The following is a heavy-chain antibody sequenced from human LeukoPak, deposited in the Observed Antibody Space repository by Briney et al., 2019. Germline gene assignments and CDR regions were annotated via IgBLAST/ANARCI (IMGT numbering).Heavy chain of an antibody. Sequence: SETLSLTCTVSGGSISSGDYYWSWIRQPPGKGLEWIGYIYYSGSTYYNPSFKSRVTISVDTSKNQFSLKLSSVTAADTAVYYCARVGPTTVPDAFDIWGQGTMVTVSS. J-gene: IGHJ3*02. CDR2: IYYSGST. D-gene: IGHD4-11*01. CDR1: GGSISSGDYY. CDR3: ARVGPTTVPDAFDI. V-gene: IGHV4-30-4*01.